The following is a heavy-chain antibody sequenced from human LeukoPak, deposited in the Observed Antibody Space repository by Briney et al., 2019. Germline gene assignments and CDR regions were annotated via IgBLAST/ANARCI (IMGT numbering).Heavy chain of an antibody. V-gene: IGHV3-53*01. CDR2: LYSGGST. Sequence: GGSLRLSCAASGFTVSNTYMTWVRQAPGKGLEWVSNLYSGGSTYYAHSVKGRFTISRDNSKNTVYLQMNGLGAEDTAVYYCARQSNYGDYDPWGQGTLVTVSS. CDR1: GFTVSNTY. D-gene: IGHD4-17*01. J-gene: IGHJ5*02. CDR3: ARQSNYGDYDP.